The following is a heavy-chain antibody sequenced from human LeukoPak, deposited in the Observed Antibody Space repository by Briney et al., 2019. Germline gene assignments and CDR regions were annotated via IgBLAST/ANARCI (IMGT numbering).Heavy chain of an antibody. D-gene: IGHD6-19*01. CDR2: IIPILGIA. CDR3: ALPGIAVAGTLPWFDP. CDR1: GGTFRSYA. Sequence: ASVKVSCKASGGTFRSYAISWVRQAPGQGLEWMGRIIPILGIANYAQKFQGRVTITADKSTSTAYMELSSLRSEDTAVYYCALPGIAVAGTLPWFDPWGQGTLVTVSS. J-gene: IGHJ5*02. V-gene: IGHV1-69*04.